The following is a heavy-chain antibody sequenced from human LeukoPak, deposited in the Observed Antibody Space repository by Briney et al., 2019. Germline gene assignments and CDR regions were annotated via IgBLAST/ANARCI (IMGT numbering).Heavy chain of an antibody. CDR1: GFTFSSYG. J-gene: IGHJ4*02. Sequence: GGSLRLSCAASGFTFSSYGMHWVRQAPGKGLEWVAFIQYDGSNKNYADSVKGRFTISRDNSKNTLYLQMNSLRAEDTAVYYCARAPTYYDFWSGYSWGQGTLVTVSS. CDR2: IQYDGSNK. D-gene: IGHD3-3*01. V-gene: IGHV3-30*02. CDR3: ARAPTYYDFWSGYS.